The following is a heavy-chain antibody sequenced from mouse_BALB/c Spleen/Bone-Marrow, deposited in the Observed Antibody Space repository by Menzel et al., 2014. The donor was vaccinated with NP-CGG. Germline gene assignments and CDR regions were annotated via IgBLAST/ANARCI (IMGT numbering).Heavy chain of an antibody. CDR3: ARDGSYYFDY. Sequence: VQLQESGAELVKPGAPVKLSCKASGYTFTRYWMNWVKQRPGRGLEWIGRIDPSDSETHYNQKFKDKATLTVDKSSSTAYIQLSSLTSEDSAVYYCARDGSYYFDYWGQGTTLTVSS. CDR1: GYTFTRYW. J-gene: IGHJ2*01. CDR2: IDPSDSET. V-gene: IGHV1-69*02. D-gene: IGHD1-1*02.